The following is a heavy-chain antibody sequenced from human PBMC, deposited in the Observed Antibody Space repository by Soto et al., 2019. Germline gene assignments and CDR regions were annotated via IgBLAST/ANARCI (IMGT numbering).Heavy chain of an antibody. CDR3: ARDGAFGGVIVQYYFDY. V-gene: IGHV3-33*01. J-gene: IGHJ4*02. Sequence: QVQLVESGGGVVQPGRSLRLSCAASGFTFSSYSMHWVRQAPGKGLEWVAVIWYDGSNKYYADSVKGRFTISRDNSKNTLYLQMNSLRAEDSAVYYCARDGAFGGVIVQYYFDYWGQGTLVTVSS. CDR1: GFTFSSYS. D-gene: IGHD3-16*02. CDR2: IWYDGSNK.